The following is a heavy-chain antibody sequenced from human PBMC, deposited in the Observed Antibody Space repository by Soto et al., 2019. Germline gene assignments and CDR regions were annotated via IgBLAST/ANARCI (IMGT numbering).Heavy chain of an antibody. J-gene: IGHJ4*02. Sequence: SVEVTCKAPGVTLSSNTISWVRQAPGQGLEWMGRIIPILGIANYAQKFQGRVTITADKSTSTAYMELSSLRSEDTAVYYCARDXSDIVVVVAANPLDYWGQGTLVTVSS. D-gene: IGHD2-15*01. CDR3: ARDXSDIVVVVAANPLDY. CDR2: IIPILGIA. CDR1: GVTLSSNT. V-gene: IGHV1-69*04.